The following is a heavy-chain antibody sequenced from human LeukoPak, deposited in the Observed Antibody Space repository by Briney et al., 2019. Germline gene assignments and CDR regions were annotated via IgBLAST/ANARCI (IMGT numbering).Heavy chain of an antibody. V-gene: IGHV4-34*01. CDR1: GGSFSGYY. CDR3: ARGGDTSGHYYFEYFQH. J-gene: IGHJ1*01. CDR2: INHSGST. D-gene: IGHD3-22*01. Sequence: SETLSLTCAVYGGSFSGYYWSWIRQPPGKGLEWIGEINHSGSTNYNPSLKSRVTISVDTSKNQFSVKLSSVTAADTAVYYCARGGDTSGHYYFEYFQHWGQGTLVTVSS.